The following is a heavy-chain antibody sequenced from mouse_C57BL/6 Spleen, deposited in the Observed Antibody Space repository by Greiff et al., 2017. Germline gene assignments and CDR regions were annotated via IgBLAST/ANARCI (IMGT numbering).Heavy chain of an antibody. CDR2: IRNKANNHAT. J-gene: IGHJ4*01. CDR3: TRLDYDYDGYAMDY. Sequence: EVQLVESGGGLVQPGGSMKLSCAASGFTFSDAWMDWVRQSPEKGLEWVAEIRNKANNHATYYAESVQGRFTISRDDSKSSVYLQMNSLRAEDTGIYYCTRLDYDYDGYAMDYWGQGTSVTVSS. D-gene: IGHD2-4*01. V-gene: IGHV6-6*01. CDR1: GFTFSDAW.